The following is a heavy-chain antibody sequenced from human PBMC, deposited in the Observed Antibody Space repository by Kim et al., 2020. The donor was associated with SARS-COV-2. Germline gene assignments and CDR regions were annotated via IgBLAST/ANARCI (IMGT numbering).Heavy chain of an antibody. CDR1: GFTFSSYG. CDR3: ARDLYSSSWSEPSHGMDV. Sequence: GGSLRLSCAASGFTFSSYGMHWVRQAPGKGLEWVAVISYDGSNKYYADSVKGRFTISRDNSKNTLYLQMNSLRAEDTAVYYCARDLYSSSWSEPSHGMDVWGQGTTVTVSS. V-gene: IGHV3-33*05. CDR2: ISYDGSNK. J-gene: IGHJ6*02. D-gene: IGHD6-13*01.